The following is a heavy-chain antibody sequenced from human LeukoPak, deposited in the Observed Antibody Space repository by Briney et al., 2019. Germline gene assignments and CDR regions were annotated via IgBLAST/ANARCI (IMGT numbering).Heavy chain of an antibody. J-gene: IGHJ6*03. CDR2: IRSKAYGATT. CDR1: GFTFGDYA. CDR3: TRDRILGYSGYDSNYYYYMDV. Sequence: GGSLRLSCIASGFTFGDYAMSWFRQAPGKGLEWVGFIRSKAYGATTEYAASVKGRFTISRDDSKSIAYLQMNSLKTEDTAVYYCTRDRILGYSGYDSNYYYYMDVWGKGTTVTVS. D-gene: IGHD5-12*01. V-gene: IGHV3-49*03.